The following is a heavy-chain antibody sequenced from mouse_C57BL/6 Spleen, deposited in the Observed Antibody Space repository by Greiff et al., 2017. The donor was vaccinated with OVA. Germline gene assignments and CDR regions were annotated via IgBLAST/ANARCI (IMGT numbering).Heavy chain of an antibody. CDR1: GYTFTSYW. CDR2: IDPSDSYT. J-gene: IGHJ2*01. D-gene: IGHD2-12*01. CDR3: ARLGVRYYCHY. Sequence: QVQLQQPGAELVMPGASVKLSCKASGYTFTSYWMHWVKQRPGQGLEWIGEIDPSDSYTNYNQKFKGKSTLTVAKSSSTAYMHLSCLPSEDSAVYYCARLGVRYYCHYWGQGTTLTVSS. V-gene: IGHV1-69*01.